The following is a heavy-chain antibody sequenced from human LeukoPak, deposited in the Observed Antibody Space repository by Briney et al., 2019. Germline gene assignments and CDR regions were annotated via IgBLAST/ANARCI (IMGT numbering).Heavy chain of an antibody. V-gene: IGHV3-74*01. Sequence: PGGSLRLSCAAPGFTFSNYWMHWVRQAPGKGLVWVSRINSDGSSTSYADSVKGRFTISRDNAKNTLYLQMNSLRAEDTAVYYCARDYDSSGYYESDAFDIWGQGTMVTVSS. J-gene: IGHJ3*02. D-gene: IGHD3-22*01. CDR1: GFTFSNYW. CDR2: INSDGSST. CDR3: ARDYDSSGYYESDAFDI.